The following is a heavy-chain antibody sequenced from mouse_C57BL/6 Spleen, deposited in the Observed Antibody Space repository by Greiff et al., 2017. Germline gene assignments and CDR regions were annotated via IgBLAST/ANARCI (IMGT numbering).Heavy chain of an antibody. J-gene: IGHJ2*01. CDR3: ARDRGWFDY. Sequence: EVKVVESEGGLVQPGSSMKLSCTASGFTFSDYYMAWVRQVPEKGLEWVANINYDGSSTYYLDSLKSRFIISRDNAKNILYLQMSSLKSEDTATYYCARDRGWFDYWGQGTTLTVSS. D-gene: IGHD1-1*02. CDR2: INYDGSST. CDR1: GFTFSDYY. V-gene: IGHV5-16*01.